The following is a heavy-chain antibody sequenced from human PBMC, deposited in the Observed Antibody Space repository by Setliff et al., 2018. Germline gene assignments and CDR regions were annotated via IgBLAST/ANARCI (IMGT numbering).Heavy chain of an antibody. J-gene: IGHJ5*02. CDR3: ASGYSGYRPPFNWFDP. CDR1: GGSISSSNW. D-gene: IGHD5-12*01. CDR2: IYHSGST. Sequence: TLSLTCAVSGGSISSSNWWSWVRQPPGKGLEWIGEIYHSGSTNYNPSLKSRVTISVDKSKNQFSLKLSSVTAADTAVYYCASGYSGYRPPFNWFDPWGQGTLVTVSS. V-gene: IGHV4-4*02.